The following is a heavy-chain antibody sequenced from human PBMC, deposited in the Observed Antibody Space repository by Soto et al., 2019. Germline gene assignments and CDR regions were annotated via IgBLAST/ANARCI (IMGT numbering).Heavy chain of an antibody. J-gene: IGHJ4*02. V-gene: IGHV1-69*12. CDR3: AGGMCFGGRGYLDV. D-gene: IGHD2-15*01. CDR1: GGTFSTYT. CDR2: ISPGIDIR. Sequence: QVQLVQSGAEVKKPGSSVKVSCKASGGTFSTYTLYWVRQAPGQGLEWMGGISPGIDIRDYAQKFQGRVTITADERTSTFYMQLSTLVSEDAALYSCAGGMCFGGRGYLDVWGQGTLVTVSS.